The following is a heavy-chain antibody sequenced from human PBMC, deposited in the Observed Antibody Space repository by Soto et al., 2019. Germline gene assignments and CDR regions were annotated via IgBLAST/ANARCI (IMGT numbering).Heavy chain of an antibody. CDR3: AILSYGDYDDAFDI. D-gene: IGHD4-17*01. CDR1: GFTFSSYS. CDR2: ISSSSSYI. J-gene: IGHJ3*02. V-gene: IGHV3-21*01. Sequence: EVQLVESGGGLVKPGGSLRLSCAASGFTFSSYSMNWVRQSPGKGLEWVSSISSSSSYICYAASVKVRFTISRDNAKNSLYLNMNRLRAEDTAVYYCAILSYGDYDDAFDIWGQGTMVTVSS.